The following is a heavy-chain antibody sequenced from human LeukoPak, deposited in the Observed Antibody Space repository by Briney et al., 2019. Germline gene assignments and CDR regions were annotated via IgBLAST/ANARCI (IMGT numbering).Heavy chain of an antibody. Sequence: PGGSLRLSCAASGFTFSSYSMNWVRQAPGKGLEWVSCISSSSSTIYYADSVKGRFTISRDNAKNSLYLQMNSLRAEDTAVYYCARAGQQLVLSSYWGQGTLVTVSS. CDR1: GFTFSSYS. CDR3: ARAGQQLVLSSY. V-gene: IGHV3-48*01. D-gene: IGHD6-13*01. CDR2: ISSSSSTI. J-gene: IGHJ4*02.